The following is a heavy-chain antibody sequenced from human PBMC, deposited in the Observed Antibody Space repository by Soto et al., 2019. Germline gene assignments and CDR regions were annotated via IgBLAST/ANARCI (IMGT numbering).Heavy chain of an antibody. D-gene: IGHD2-15*01. CDR1: GYTFTTYG. V-gene: IGHV1-18*04. CDR2: ISPYNGDT. CDR3: ARTPRAQMIVLEAATRFDY. Sequence: ASVKVSCKASGYTFTTYGFNWVRQAPGQGLEWLGWISPYNGDTNYAQNFQGRVTLTTDTSTSTAYMELRSLTSDDTAVYYCARTPRAQMIVLEAATRFDYWGQGTLVTVSS. J-gene: IGHJ4*02.